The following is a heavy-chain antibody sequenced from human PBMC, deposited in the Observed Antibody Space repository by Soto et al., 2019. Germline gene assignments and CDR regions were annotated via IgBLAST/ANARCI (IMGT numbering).Heavy chain of an antibody. D-gene: IGHD3-3*01. V-gene: IGHV1-69*13. Sequence: GASVKVSCKASGGTFSSYAISWVRQAPGQGLEWMGGIIPIFGTANYAQKFQGRVTITADESTSTAYMELSSLGSEDTAVYYCARDYKGHTVTIFGVARHYYYGMDVWGQGTTVTVSS. CDR2: IIPIFGTA. CDR1: GGTFSSYA. CDR3: ARDYKGHTVTIFGVARHYYYGMDV. J-gene: IGHJ6*02.